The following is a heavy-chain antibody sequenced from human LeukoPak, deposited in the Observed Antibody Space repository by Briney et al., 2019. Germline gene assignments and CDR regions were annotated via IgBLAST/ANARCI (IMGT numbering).Heavy chain of an antibody. CDR2: INPNSGGT. J-gene: IGHJ3*02. D-gene: IGHD2-2*02. V-gene: IGHV1-2*02. CDR3: ARGLGRRYCSSTSCYRNDAFDI. CDR1: GYTFTSYG. Sequence: ASVKVSCKASGYTFTSYGISWVRQAPGQGLEWMGWINPNSGGTNYAQKFQGRVTMTRDTSISTAYMELSRLRSDDTAVYYCARGLGRRYCSSTSCYRNDAFDIWGQGTMVTVSS.